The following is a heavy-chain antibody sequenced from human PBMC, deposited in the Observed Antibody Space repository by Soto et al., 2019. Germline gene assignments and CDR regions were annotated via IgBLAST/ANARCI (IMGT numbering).Heavy chain of an antibody. CDR1: GFTLSSYW. J-gene: IGHJ6*02. CDR3: ARGGYDFWSGYYGYYGMDV. D-gene: IGHD3-3*01. V-gene: IGHV3-74*01. CDR2: INSDGSST. Sequence: PGGSLRLSCAASGFTLSSYWMHWVRQAPGKGLVWVSRINSDGSSTSYEDSVKGRFTISRDNAKNTLYLQMNSLRAEDTAVYYCARGGYDFWSGYYGYYGMDVWGQGTTVTVSS.